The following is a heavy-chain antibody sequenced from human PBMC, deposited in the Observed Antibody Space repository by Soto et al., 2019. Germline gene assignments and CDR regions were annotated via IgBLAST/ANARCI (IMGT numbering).Heavy chain of an antibody. D-gene: IGHD3-10*01. CDR1: AFTLSNNG. Sequence: EVQLVESGGGLVQPGGSLRLSCTAPAFTLSNNGMNWVRQAPGKGLEWISFISLGDASIYYADSVKGRFTISRDRAKNSLYLQMNSLRDEDTAVYFCARDWGVLYHYSDSHIPHLDSWGQGTLVTVSS. V-gene: IGHV3-48*02. J-gene: IGHJ4*02. CDR3: ARDWGVLYHYSDSHIPHLDS. CDR2: ISLGDASI.